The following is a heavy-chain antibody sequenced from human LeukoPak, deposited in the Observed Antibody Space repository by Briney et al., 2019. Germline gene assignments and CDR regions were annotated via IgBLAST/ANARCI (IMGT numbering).Heavy chain of an antibody. D-gene: IGHD5-24*01. CDR2: ISSSSSTI. J-gene: IGHJ4*02. Sequence: PGGSLRLSCAASGFTFSSYSMNWVRQAPGKGLEWVSYISSSSSTIYYADSVKGRFTISRDNAKNSLYLQMNSLRAEDTAVYYCARDIRRDGYNYPGYWGQGTLVTVSS. V-gene: IGHV3-48*04. CDR3: ARDIRRDGYNYPGY. CDR1: GFTFSSYS.